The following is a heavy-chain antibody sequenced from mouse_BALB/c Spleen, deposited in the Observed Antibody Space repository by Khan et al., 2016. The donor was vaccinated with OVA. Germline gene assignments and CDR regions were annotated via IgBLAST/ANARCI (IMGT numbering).Heavy chain of an antibody. CDR1: GDSITSGY. D-gene: IGHD2-14*01. CDR3: ARSTYRYAFAY. Sequence: EVQLQESGPSLMKPSQTLSLTCSVTGDSITSGYWSWIRKFPGNKLEYMGYMIYSGNTYYNPSLNSRISITRHTSKNQYYLQLNSVTTEDTATYYCARSTYRYAFAYWGQGTLVTVSA. J-gene: IGHJ3*01. V-gene: IGHV3-8*02. CDR2: MIYSGNT.